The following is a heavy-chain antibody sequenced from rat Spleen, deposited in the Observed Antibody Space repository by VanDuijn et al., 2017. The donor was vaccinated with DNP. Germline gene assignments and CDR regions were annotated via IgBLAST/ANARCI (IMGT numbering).Heavy chain of an antibody. J-gene: IGHJ2*01. Sequence: EVQLVESGGGLVQPGRSLILSCTASGFIFSDHNMAWVRQAPKKGLEWVATISYDGSSTYYRDSVKGRFTISRDNAKSTLYLQMDSLRSEDTATYYCASRPPPTRGPFDYWGQGVAVTVSS. CDR1: GFIFSDHN. V-gene: IGHV5-7*01. CDR2: ISYDGSST. CDR3: ASRPPPTRGPFDY. D-gene: IGHD1-4*01.